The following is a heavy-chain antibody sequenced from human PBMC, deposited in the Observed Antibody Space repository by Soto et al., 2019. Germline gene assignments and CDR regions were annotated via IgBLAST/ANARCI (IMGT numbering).Heavy chain of an antibody. J-gene: IGHJ5*02. CDR2: TPYTGNT. CDR1: GGSVTSYH. CDR3: ARDMHDGCTHYFDP. D-gene: IGHD6-19*01. Sequence: SETLSLTCFVSGGSVTSYHWSWIRHFPGKGLEWIAYTPYTGNTNYNPSLQSGVTISFDTSKNQLSLKLTSMTAADTAAYYCARDMHDGCTHYFDPCGKGTLVTVSS. V-gene: IGHV4-59*02.